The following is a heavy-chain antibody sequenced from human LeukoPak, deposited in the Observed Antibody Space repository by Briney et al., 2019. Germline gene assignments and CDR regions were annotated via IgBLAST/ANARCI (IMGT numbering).Heavy chain of an antibody. CDR2: IIPIFGTA. V-gene: IGHV1-69*13. D-gene: IGHD3-10*01. CDR1: GGTFSSYA. Sequence: GASVKVSCKASGGTFSSYAISWVRQAPGQGLEWMGGIIPIFGTANYAQKFQGRVTITADESTSTAYMELSSLRSDDTAVYYCARGRTDVLLWFGELLPAFDYWGQGSLVTVSS. CDR3: ARGRTDVLLWFGELLPAFDY. J-gene: IGHJ4*02.